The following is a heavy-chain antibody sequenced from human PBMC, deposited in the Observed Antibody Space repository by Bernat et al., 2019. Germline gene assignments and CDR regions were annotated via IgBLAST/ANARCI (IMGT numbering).Heavy chain of an antibody. CDR1: GYTLTELS. Sequence: QVQLVQSGAEVKKPGASVKVSCKVSGYTLTELSMHWVRQAPGKGLEWMGGFDPEDGETIYAQKFQGRVTMTADTSTDTAYMELSSLRSEDTAVYYCATGLKRSRIWGYWGQGTLVTVSS. CDR2: FDPEDGET. V-gene: IGHV1-24*01. D-gene: IGHD2-15*01. CDR3: ATGLKRSRIWGY. J-gene: IGHJ4*02.